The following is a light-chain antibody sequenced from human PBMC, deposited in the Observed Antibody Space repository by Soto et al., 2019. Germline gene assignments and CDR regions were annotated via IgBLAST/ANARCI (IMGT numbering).Light chain of an antibody. CDR2: DAS. J-gene: IGKJ4*01. Sequence: EIVLTQSPATLSLSPRERATLSCRASQSVSSYLAWYQQKPGQAPRLLIYDASNRATGIPARFSGSGSGTDFTLTISSLEPEDFAVYYCQQRSNWHPLTFGGGTKVEIK. CDR1: QSVSSY. V-gene: IGKV3-11*01. CDR3: QQRSNWHPLT.